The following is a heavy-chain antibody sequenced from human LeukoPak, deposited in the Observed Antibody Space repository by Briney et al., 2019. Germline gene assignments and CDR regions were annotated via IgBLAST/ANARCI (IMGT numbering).Heavy chain of an antibody. D-gene: IGHD6-19*01. CDR1: GFTFSTFA. CDR2: LSYDGSNN. Sequence: GGSLRLSCAASGFTFSTFAMHWVRQAPGKGLEWLAVLSYDGSNNDYADSAKGRFTISRDNSKNTLYLQLSSLRTEDTAVYYCATRTRPSNGLRSGWFDNWGQGTLVTVSS. V-gene: IGHV3-30-3*01. CDR3: ATRTRPSNGLRSGWFDN. J-gene: IGHJ4*02.